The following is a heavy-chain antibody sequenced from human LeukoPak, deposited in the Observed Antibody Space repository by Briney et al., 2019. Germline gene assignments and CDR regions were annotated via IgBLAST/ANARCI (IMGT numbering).Heavy chain of an antibody. CDR2: INPNSGGT. V-gene: IGHV1-2*02. D-gene: IGHD3-10*01. CDR1: GYTFTDYY. J-gene: IGHJ4*02. Sequence: ASVKVSWKASGYTFTDYYLHWVRQAPGQGLEWMGWINPNSGGTNYAQTFQGRVTMTRDTSITTAYLELSRLRSDGTAVYYCARDSGMVRGTVDYWGQGTLVTVSS. CDR3: ARDSGMVRGTVDY.